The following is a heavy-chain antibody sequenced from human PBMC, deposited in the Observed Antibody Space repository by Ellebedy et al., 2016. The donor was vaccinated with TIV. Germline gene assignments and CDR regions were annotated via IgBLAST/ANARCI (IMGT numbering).Heavy chain of an antibody. CDR2: IGGSAEST. D-gene: IGHD2-2*02. Sequence: PGGSLRLSCVASGFTFSSYAMNWVRQAPGRGLEWVSVIGGSAESTYYADSVKGRFTISRDNSKNTLFLQMNSLRAEDTAVYYCARDHIPVVVPAAIAFDPWGQGTLVTVSS. CDR1: GFTFSSYA. J-gene: IGHJ5*02. V-gene: IGHV3-23*01. CDR3: ARDHIPVVVPAAIAFDP.